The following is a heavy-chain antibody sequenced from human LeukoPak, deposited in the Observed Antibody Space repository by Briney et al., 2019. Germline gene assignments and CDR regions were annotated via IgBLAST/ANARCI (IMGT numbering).Heavy chain of an antibody. CDR2: INPSGGST. J-gene: IGHJ4*02. Sequence: ASVNVSCRASGYTFTGYYMHWVRQAPGQGLEWMGRINPSGGSTSYAQKFQGRVTMTRDTSTSTVYMELSSLRSEDTAVYYCARGPDILTGYSLRGFDYWGQGTLVTVSS. CDR3: ARGPDILTGYSLRGFDY. CDR1: GYTFTGYY. D-gene: IGHD3-9*01. V-gene: IGHV1-46*01.